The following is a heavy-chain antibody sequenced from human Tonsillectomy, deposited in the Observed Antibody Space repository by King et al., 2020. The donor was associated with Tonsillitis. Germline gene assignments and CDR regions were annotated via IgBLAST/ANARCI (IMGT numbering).Heavy chain of an antibody. CDR1: GFTFSSYG. J-gene: IGHJ4*02. V-gene: IGHV3-30*18. Sequence: LVESGGGVVQPGRSLRLSCAASGFTFSSYGMHWVRQAPGKGLEWVAVISYDGSNKYYADSVKGRFTISRDNSKNTLYLQMNSLRAEDTAVYYCAKDLGLGYCGGDCYPPNFDYWGQGTLVTVSS. CDR3: AKDLGLGYCGGDCYPPNFDY. CDR2: ISYDGSNK. D-gene: IGHD2-21*02.